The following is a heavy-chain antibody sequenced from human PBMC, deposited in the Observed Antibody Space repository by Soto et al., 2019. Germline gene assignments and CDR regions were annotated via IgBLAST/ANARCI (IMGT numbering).Heavy chain of an antibody. Sequence: ASVEVSCKASGYTFSSYAISWVRQAPGQGLEWMGGIIPIFGTANYAQKFQGRVTITADESTSTAYMELSSLRSEDTAVYYCARGGSSSFDYYYYGMDVWGQGTTVTVSS. CDR3: ARGGSSSFDYYYYGMDV. J-gene: IGHJ6*02. D-gene: IGHD6-6*01. CDR1: GYTFSSYA. V-gene: IGHV1-69*13. CDR2: IIPIFGTA.